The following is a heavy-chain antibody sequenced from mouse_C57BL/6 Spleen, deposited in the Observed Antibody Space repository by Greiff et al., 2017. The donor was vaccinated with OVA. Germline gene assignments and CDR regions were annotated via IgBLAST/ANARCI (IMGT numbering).Heavy chain of an antibody. CDR2: IYPGSGNT. CDR3: ARHYYGSSDYWYFDV. Sequence: QVQLQQSGAELVRPGASVKLSCKASGYTFTDYYINWVKQRPGQGLEWIARIYPGSGNTYYNEKFKGKATLTAEKSSSTAYMQLGSLTSEDSAVYFCARHYYGSSDYWYFDVWGTGTTVTVSS. V-gene: IGHV1-76*01. D-gene: IGHD1-1*01. CDR1: GYTFTDYY. J-gene: IGHJ1*03.